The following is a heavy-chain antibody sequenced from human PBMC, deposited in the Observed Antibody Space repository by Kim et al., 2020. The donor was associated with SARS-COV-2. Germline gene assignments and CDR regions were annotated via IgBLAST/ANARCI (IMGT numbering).Heavy chain of an antibody. CDR1: GFSFSNYA. CDR3: AKSAVGATTDFDH. Sequence: GGSLRLSCAASGFSFSNYATSWVRQTPGKGLEWVAVISGGGGNTYYADSVKGRFTISRDISKNTLYLQMNSLRAEDTAVYYCAKSAVGATTDFDHWGQGTLVTVSA. D-gene: IGHD1-26*01. V-gene: IGHV3-23*01. CDR2: ISGGGGNT. J-gene: IGHJ4*02.